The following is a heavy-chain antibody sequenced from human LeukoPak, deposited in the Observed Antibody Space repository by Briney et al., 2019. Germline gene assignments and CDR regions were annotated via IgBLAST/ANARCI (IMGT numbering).Heavy chain of an antibody. V-gene: IGHV3-66*01. D-gene: IGHD3-22*01. CDR1: GFTVSSNY. CDR3: ARDQYYDSSGYYYFDY. Sequence: GGSLRLSCAASGFTVSSNYMSWVRQAPGKGLEWVSVIYSGGSTYYAYSVKGRFTISRDNSKNTLYLQMNSLRAEDTAVYYCARDQYYDSSGYYYFDYWGQGTLVTVSS. CDR2: IYSGGST. J-gene: IGHJ4*02.